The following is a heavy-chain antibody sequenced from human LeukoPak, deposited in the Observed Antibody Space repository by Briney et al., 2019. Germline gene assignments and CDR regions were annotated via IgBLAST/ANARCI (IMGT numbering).Heavy chain of an antibody. J-gene: IGHJ4*02. CDR3: AKDRYSAYGDYGAALGY. D-gene: IGHD4-17*01. CDR2: ISWNSGSI. CDR1: GFTFDDYA. V-gene: IGHV3-9*01. Sequence: PGGSLRLSCAASGFTFDDYAMHWVRQAPGKGLEWVSGISWNSGSIDYAYSVKGRFTISRDNAKNSLYLQMNSLRAEDTAFYYCAKDRYSAYGDYGAALGYWGQGTLVTVSS.